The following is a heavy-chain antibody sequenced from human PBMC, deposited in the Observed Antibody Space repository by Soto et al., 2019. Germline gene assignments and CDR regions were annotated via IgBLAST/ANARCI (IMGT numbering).Heavy chain of an antibody. D-gene: IGHD3-10*01. CDR3: ARVSGSGSNDYMDV. V-gene: IGHV4-39*07. CDR1: SGSINSSSYY. J-gene: IGHJ6*03. Sequence: PSETLSLTCTVSSGSINSSSYYWGWIRQPPGKGLEWIGSIHDSGSAYYSGSTNYNPSLKSRVTISVDTSKNQFSLKLSSVTAADTAVYYCARVSGSGSNDYMDVWGKGTTVTVSS. CDR2: IHDSGSAYYSGST.